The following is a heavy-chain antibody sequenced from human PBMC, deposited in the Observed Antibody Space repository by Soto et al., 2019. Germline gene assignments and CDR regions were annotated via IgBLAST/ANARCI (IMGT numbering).Heavy chain of an antibody. CDR3: ARELFGRSVWFDP. CDR2: IYYSGST. CDR1: GVSISSYY. D-gene: IGHD3-10*01. Sequence: SETLSLTCTVSGVSISSYYWSWIRQPPGKGLEWIGYIYYSGSTNYNPSLKGRVTISVDTSKNQFSLKLSSVTAADTAVYYCARELFGRSVWFDPWGQGTLVTVSS. V-gene: IGHV4-59*01. J-gene: IGHJ5*02.